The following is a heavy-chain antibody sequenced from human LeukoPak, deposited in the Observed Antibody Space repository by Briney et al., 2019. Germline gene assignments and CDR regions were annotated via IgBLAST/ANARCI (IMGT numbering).Heavy chain of an antibody. V-gene: IGHV3-21*01. J-gene: IGHJ3*02. CDR2: IRSSSSYI. D-gene: IGHD1-14*01. CDR3: ARVVQPAAFDI. CDR1: GFTFSSYS. Sequence: GGSLRLSCAASGFTFSSYSMNWGRQAPGKGLEWVSSIRSSSSYIYYADSVKGRFTISRDNAKNSLYLQMNSLRAEDTAVYYCARVVQPAAFDIWGQGTMVTVSS.